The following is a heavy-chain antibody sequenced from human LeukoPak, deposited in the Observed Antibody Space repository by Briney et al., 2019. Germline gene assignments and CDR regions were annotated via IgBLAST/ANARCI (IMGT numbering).Heavy chain of an antibody. CDR3: ARVGEASIYYFDY. CDR1: GGTFSSYA. J-gene: IGHJ4*02. CDR2: IIPILGIA. V-gene: IGHV1-69*04. Sequence: SVKVSCKASGGTFSSYANSWVRQAPGQGLEWMGRIIPILGIANYAQKFQGRVTITADKSTSTAYMELSSLRSEDTAVYYCARVGEASIYYFDYWGQGTLVTVSS.